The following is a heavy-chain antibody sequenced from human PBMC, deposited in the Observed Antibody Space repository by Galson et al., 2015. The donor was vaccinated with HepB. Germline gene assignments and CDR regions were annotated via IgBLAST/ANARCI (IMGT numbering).Heavy chain of an antibody. D-gene: IGHD5-18*01. CDR3: ARGPYTYGLDY. J-gene: IGHJ4*02. V-gene: IGHV1-2*04. Sequence: SVKVSCKASGYAFTDYYIHWVRQAPGQGLEWMGWINPNSGGTNSAQKFQGWVIMTRDTSISAVYMELSRLRSDDTAVYYCARGPYTYGLDYWGQGTLVTVSS. CDR1: GYAFTDYY. CDR2: INPNSGGT.